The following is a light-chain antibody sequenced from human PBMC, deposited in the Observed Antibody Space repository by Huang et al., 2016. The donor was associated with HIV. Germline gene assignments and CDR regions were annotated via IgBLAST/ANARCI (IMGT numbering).Light chain of an antibody. CDR1: QDISNY. J-gene: IGKJ2*01. V-gene: IGKV1-16*02. CDR2: AAS. CDR3: QQYNSYPFT. Sequence: DIQMTQSPSSLSASVGDRVTITCRASQDISNYLAWFQQKPGKAPNSLIYAASSLQSGVPTKFSGSRSGTDFTLTISSLQPEDFATYYCQQYNSYPFTFGQGTKLEI.